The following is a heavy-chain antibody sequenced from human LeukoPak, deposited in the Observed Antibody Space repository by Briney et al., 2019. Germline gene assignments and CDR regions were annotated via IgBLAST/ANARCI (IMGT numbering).Heavy chain of an antibody. CDR2: IYYSGST. J-gene: IGHJ4*02. CDR1: GGSISSYY. V-gene: IGHV4-59*08. CDR3: ARQIAGYVWGSLSAKGYFDY. Sequence: SETLSLTCTVSGGSISSYYWSWIRQPPGKGLEWIGYIYYSGSTNYNPSLKSRVTISVDPSQHQFSLKLSSVTAADTAVYYCARQIAGYVWGSLSAKGYFDYWGQGTLVTVSS. D-gene: IGHD3-16*01.